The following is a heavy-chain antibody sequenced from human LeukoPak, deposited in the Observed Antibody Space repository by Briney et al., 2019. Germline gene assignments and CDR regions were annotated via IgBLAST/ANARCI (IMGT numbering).Heavy chain of an antibody. J-gene: IGHJ4*02. V-gene: IGHV3-13*01. CDR2: IGTAGDT. Sequence: GGSLRLSCAASGFTFSSYDMHWVRQAAGKGLEWVSAIGTAGDTYYPGSVKGRFTISRENAKNSLYLQMNSLRAGDTAVYYCARVGVECSGGSCYPTFDYWGQGTLVTVSS. CDR1: GFTFSSYD. D-gene: IGHD2-15*01. CDR3: ARVGVECSGGSCYPTFDY.